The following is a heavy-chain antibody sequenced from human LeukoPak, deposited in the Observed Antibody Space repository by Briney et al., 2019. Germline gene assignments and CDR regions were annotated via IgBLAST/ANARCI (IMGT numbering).Heavy chain of an antibody. V-gene: IGHV1-2*02. CDR1: GYTFTGYY. CDR3: ARAYGIQLWHHFDY. Sequence: ASVKVSCKASGYTFTGYYMHWVRQAPGQGLEWMGWINPNSGGTNYAQKFRGRVTMTRDTSISTAYMERSRLRSDDTAVYYWARAYGIQLWHHFDYWGQGTLVTVSS. D-gene: IGHD5-18*01. J-gene: IGHJ4*02. CDR2: INPNSGGT.